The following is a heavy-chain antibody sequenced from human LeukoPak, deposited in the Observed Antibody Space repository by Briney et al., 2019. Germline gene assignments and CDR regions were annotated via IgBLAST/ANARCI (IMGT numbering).Heavy chain of an antibody. J-gene: IGHJ4*02. CDR3: ARLEYSSSSSGYGIVGAGDY. D-gene: IGHD6-6*01. CDR2: IYTSGST. CDR1: GGSISSYY. Sequence: PSETLSLTCTVSGGSISSYYWSWIRQPAGKGLEWIGRIYTSGSTNYNPSLKSRVTMSVDTSKNQFSLKLSSVTAADTAVYYCARLEYSSSSSGYGIVGAGDYWGQGTLVTVSS. V-gene: IGHV4-4*07.